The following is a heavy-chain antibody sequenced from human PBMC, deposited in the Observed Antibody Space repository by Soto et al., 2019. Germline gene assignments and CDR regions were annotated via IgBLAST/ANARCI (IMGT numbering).Heavy chain of an antibody. V-gene: IGHV3-53*02. CDR1: GFSVTNSY. CDR2: LYSRGTT. CDR3: ARDWSKFSYNYPYYYAMDA. J-gene: IGHJ6*02. Sequence: EVQLVETGGGLIQPGGSLRLSCTVSGFSVTNSYINWVRQAPGKGLEWVSILYSRGTTYYADSVRGRFTVSRDDSKNTLFLHMNILRAEETAVYYCARDWSKFSYNYPYYYAMDAWGQGTTVTVSS. D-gene: IGHD5-18*01.